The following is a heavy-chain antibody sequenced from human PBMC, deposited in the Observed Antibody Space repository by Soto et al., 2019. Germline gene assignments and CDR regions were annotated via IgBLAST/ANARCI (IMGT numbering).Heavy chain of an antibody. V-gene: IGHV3-9*01. D-gene: IGHD2-15*01. Sequence: GGSLRLSCAGSGFTLTRSAVSWVRQAPGKGLEWVSGISWNSGSIGYADSVKGRFTISRDNAKNSLYLQMNSLRAEDTASYYCAKDLGLLLRNYFDYWGQGTLVTVSS. J-gene: IGHJ4*02. CDR2: ISWNSGSI. CDR3: AKDLGLLLRNYFDY. CDR1: GFTLTRSA.